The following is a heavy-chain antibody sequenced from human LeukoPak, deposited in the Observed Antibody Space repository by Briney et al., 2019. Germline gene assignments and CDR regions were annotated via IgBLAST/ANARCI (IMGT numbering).Heavy chain of an antibody. Sequence: PGGSLRFSCAASGFTFSNAWMSWVRQAPGKGLEWVGRIKSKTDGGTTDYAAPVKGRFTISRDDSKNTLYLQMNSLKTEDTAVYYCTTAESIVGATRAIWYFDLWGRGTLVTVSS. CDR2: IKSKTDGGTT. J-gene: IGHJ2*01. CDR3: TTAESIVGATRAIWYFDL. V-gene: IGHV3-15*01. D-gene: IGHD1-26*01. CDR1: GFTFSNAW.